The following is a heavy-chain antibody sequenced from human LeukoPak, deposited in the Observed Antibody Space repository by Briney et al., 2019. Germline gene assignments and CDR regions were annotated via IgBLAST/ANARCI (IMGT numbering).Heavy chain of an antibody. CDR2: ISSSSSYI. CDR1: GFTFSSYS. D-gene: IGHD3-3*01. CDR3: ARVGSLEWLSLDAFDI. Sequence: GGSLRLSCAASGFTFSSYSMNRVRQAPGKGLEWVSSISSSSSYIYYADSVKGRFTISRDNAKNSLYLQMNSLRAEDTAVYYCARVGSLEWLSLDAFDIWGQGTMVTVSS. V-gene: IGHV3-21*01. J-gene: IGHJ3*02.